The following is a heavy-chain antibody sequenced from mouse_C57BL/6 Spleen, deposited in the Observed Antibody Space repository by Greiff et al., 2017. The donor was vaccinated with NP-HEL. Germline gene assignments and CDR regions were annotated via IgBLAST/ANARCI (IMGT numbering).Heavy chain of an antibody. J-gene: IGHJ1*03. Sequence: EVKVVESGGGLVKPGGSLKLSCAASGFTFSSYAMSWVRQTPEKRLEWVATISDGGSYTYYPDNVKGRFTISRDNAKNNLYLQMSHLKSEDTAMYYCARELSPYGSSYEWYFDVWGTGTTVTVSS. CDR1: GFTFSSYA. CDR2: ISDGGSYT. CDR3: ARELSPYGSSYEWYFDV. D-gene: IGHD1-1*01. V-gene: IGHV5-4*01.